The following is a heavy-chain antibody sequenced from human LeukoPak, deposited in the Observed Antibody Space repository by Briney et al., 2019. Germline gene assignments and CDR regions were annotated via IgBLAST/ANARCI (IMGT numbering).Heavy chain of an antibody. J-gene: IGHJ4*02. CDR3: TTDTRGDYGLYYFDY. CDR2: IKSKTDGGTT. CDR1: GFTFSNAW. Sequence: GGSLRLSCAASGFTFSNAWMSWVRQAPGKGLKWVGRIKSKTDGGTTDYAAPVKGRFTISRDDSKNTLYLQMNSLKTEDTAVYYCTTDTRGDYGLYYFDYWGQGTLVTVSS. D-gene: IGHD2-21*02. V-gene: IGHV3-15*01.